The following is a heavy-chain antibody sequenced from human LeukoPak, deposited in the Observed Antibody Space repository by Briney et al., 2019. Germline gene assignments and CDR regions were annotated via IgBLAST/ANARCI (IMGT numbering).Heavy chain of an antibody. CDR2: IIPIFGTA. D-gene: IGHD3-22*01. J-gene: IGHJ4*02. V-gene: IGHV1-69*05. CDR3: ASSAHYYDSNGPADY. CDR1: GGTFSSYA. Sequence: SVKVSCKASGGTFSSYAISWVRQAPGQGLEWMGGIIPIFGTANYAEKFQGRVTITTDESSSTVYMELSSLRSEDTAVYYCASSAHYYDSNGPADYWGQGTRVTVSS.